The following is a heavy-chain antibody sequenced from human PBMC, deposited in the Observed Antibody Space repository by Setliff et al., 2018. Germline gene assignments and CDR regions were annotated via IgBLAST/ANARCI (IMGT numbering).Heavy chain of an antibody. CDR3: ARIGDFWSGYYFPFDY. CDR2: IKQDGSEK. D-gene: IGHD3-3*01. Sequence: GGSLRLSCAASGFTFSSYWMSWVRQAPGKGLEWVANIKQDGSEKYYVDSVKGRFTISRDNAKNSLYLQMNSLRAEDTAVYYCARIGDFWSGYYFPFDYWGQGTLVTVSS. J-gene: IGHJ4*02. CDR1: GFTFSSYW. V-gene: IGHV3-7*03.